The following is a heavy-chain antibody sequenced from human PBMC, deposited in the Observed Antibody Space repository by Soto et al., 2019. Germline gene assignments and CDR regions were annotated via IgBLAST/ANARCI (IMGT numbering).Heavy chain of an antibody. Sequence: SVKVSCKASGYIFASYYSHWVRQARGQRLEWIGWIVVGSGNTNSAQKFQQRVTITRDMSTSTAYMELRSLRSEDTAVYYCAATSQHYYYYYGMGVWGQGTTVTVSS. CDR2: IVVGSGNT. CDR1: GYIFASYY. V-gene: IGHV1-58*02. CDR3: AATSQHYYYYYGMGV. J-gene: IGHJ6*02.